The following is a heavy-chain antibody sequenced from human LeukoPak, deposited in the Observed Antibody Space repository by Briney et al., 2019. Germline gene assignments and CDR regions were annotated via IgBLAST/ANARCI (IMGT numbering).Heavy chain of an antibody. CDR1: GYTFSGSY. CDR2: INPNSGGT. J-gene: IGHJ6*03. V-gene: IGHV1-2*02. Sequence: GASVKVSCKASGYTFSGSYMHWVRQAPGQGLEWMGWINPNSGGTYYTQKFQGRVTMTTDTSTSTAYMELRSLRSDDTAVYYCARGATYHYYYMDVWGKGTTVTVSS. CDR3: ARGATYHYYYMDV. D-gene: IGHD1-26*01.